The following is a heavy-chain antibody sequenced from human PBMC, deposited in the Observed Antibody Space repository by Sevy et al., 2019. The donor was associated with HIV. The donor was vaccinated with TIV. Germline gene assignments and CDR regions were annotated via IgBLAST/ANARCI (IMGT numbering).Heavy chain of an antibody. D-gene: IGHD1-26*01. CDR1: EFTVSSSY. Sequence: GGSLRLSCAASEFTVSSSYMSWVRQAPGKGLEWVSILYTGGSTYDAASVKGRFAVSRDNSKNTLYLQMKSLRAEDTAVYYCARAGTGSYRAYFDYWGQGTLVTVSS. CDR3: ARAGTGSYRAYFDY. CDR2: LYTGGST. J-gene: IGHJ4*02. V-gene: IGHV3-53*01.